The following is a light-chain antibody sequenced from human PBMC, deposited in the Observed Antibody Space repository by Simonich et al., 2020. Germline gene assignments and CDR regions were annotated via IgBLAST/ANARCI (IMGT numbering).Light chain of an antibody. J-gene: IGKJ1*01. CDR1: QSVSSSS. CDR3: QQYGSSPWT. Sequence: EIVLTQSPGTLSLSPGERATLSCRASQSVSSSSIAWYQQKPGLAPRLLIYDASSRATGIPERFSGSGSGTDFTLTIRRLEPEDFAVYYCQQYGSSPWTFGQGTKVEIK. V-gene: IGKV3D-20*01. CDR2: DAS.